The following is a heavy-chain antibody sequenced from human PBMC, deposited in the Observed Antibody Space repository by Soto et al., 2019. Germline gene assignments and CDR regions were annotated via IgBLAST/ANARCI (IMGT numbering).Heavy chain of an antibody. CDR3: ARGGSFLVWRGDAFDI. D-gene: IGHD2-8*01. CDR1: GYTFTGYY. Sequence: ASVKVSCKASGYTFTGYYMHWVREAPGQGLELMGWINPNSGGTNYAQKFQGWVTMTRDTSISTAYMELSGLRSDDTAVYYCARGGSFLVWRGDAFDIWGQGTMVTV. CDR2: INPNSGGT. V-gene: IGHV1-2*04. J-gene: IGHJ3*02.